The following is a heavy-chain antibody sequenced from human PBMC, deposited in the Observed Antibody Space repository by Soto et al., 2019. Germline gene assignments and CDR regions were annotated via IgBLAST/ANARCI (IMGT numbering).Heavy chain of an antibody. CDR2: MSYDGSNE. J-gene: IGHJ5*02. D-gene: IGHD6-13*01. CDR3: ARHPLTYSSSWYWFDP. Sequence: GGSLRLSCAASGFAFSSYTMRWVRQAPGKGLEWVATMSYDGSNEYYADSVKGRFIISRDNSENTLHLQMNSLRVEDTAVYYCARHPLTYSSSWYWFDPWGQGTLVTVSS. V-gene: IGHV3-30-3*01. CDR1: GFAFSSYT.